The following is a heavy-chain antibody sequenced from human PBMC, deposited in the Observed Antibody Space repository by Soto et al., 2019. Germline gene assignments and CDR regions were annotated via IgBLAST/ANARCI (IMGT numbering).Heavy chain of an antibody. J-gene: IGHJ4*02. CDR1: GGSISSSSYY. D-gene: IGHD6-13*01. Sequence: SETLSLTCTVSGGSISSSSYYWGWIRQPPGKGLEWIGSIYYSGSTYYNPSLKSRVTISVDTSKNQFSLKLSSVTAADTAVYYCARSHYVPISSSWLDYWGQGTLVTVSS. CDR2: IYYSGST. CDR3: ARSHYVPISSSWLDY. V-gene: IGHV4-39*01.